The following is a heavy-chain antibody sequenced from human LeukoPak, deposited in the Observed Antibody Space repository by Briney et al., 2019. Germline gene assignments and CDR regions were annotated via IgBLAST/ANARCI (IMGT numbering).Heavy chain of an antibody. J-gene: IGHJ4*02. V-gene: IGHV4-39*07. D-gene: IGHD3-10*01. Sequence: SETLSLTCTVSGGSISSSSYYWGWIRQPPGKGLEWIGSIYYSGSTYYNPSLKSRVTISVDTSKNQFSLKLSSVTAADTAVYYCARVKPRDHKITMVRGVFDYWGQGTLVTVSS. CDR3: ARVKPRDHKITMVRGVFDY. CDR2: IYYSGST. CDR1: GGSISSSSYY.